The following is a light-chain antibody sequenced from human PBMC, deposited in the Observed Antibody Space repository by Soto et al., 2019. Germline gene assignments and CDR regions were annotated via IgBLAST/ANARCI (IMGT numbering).Light chain of an antibody. Sequence: EIVLIQSPVTLSLSPGERATLSCRASQTLSNSFIAWYQQKPGQAPRLLIYDTSSRATGVPDRYSASGSGTDFTLTISRLEPEDFAVFFCQQYGTSEIIFGQGTRLEIK. CDR1: QTLSNSF. V-gene: IGKV3-20*01. J-gene: IGKJ5*01. CDR2: DTS. CDR3: QQYGTSEII.